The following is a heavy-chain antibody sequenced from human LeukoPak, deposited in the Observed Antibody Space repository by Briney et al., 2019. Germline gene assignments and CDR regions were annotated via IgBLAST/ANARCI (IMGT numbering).Heavy chain of an antibody. J-gene: IGHJ4*02. CDR3: AKKRSGSNYHFDY. CDR2: SKDKANKYTT. Sequence: GGSLRLSCAASGFTFSDHHMDWLRQAPGKGLEWVGRSKDKANKYTTEYAASAKGRFTISRDDSKKSVYLQMNSLKTEDTAVYYCAKKRSGSNYHFDYWGQGTLVTVSS. V-gene: IGHV3-72*01. CDR1: GFTFSDHH. D-gene: IGHD4-11*01.